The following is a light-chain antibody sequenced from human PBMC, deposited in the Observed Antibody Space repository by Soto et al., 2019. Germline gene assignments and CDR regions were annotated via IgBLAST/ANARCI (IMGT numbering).Light chain of an antibody. Sequence: DIVMTQSPDSLAVSLGERATINCKSSQSVLYSSNNKNYLVWYQQKPGQPPKLLISWASTRESGVPDRFSGSGSGTDFTLTISSLQAEDVAVYYCQQYYISPPTFGQGTKVEIK. V-gene: IGKV4-1*01. CDR3: QQYYISPPT. J-gene: IGKJ1*01. CDR2: WAS. CDR1: QSVLYSSNNKNY.